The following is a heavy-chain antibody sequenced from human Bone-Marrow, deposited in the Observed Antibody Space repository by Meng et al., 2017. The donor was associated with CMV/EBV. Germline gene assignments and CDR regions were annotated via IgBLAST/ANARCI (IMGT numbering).Heavy chain of an antibody. CDR3: ARGWGKLPQYVD. D-gene: IGHD3-16*01. J-gene: IGHJ4*02. CDR2: ISFDGFS. Sequence: SETLSLTCNVSGGFISTYYWSWIRRSPGKGLEWIGYISFDGFSNSNPSLRSRVLISLDKSRHNFSLKLTSVTAADTAIYYCARGWGKLPQYVDWGQGKLVNVAS. V-gene: IGHV4-59*01. CDR1: GGFISTYY.